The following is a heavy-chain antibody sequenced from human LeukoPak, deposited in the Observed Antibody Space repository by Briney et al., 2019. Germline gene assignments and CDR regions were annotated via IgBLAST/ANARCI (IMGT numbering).Heavy chain of an antibody. D-gene: IGHD1-26*01. CDR1: GFSFSSYA. CDR2: IYSGGST. J-gene: IGHJ4*02. CDR3: ARGHSGSYYGVDY. Sequence: GGSLRLSCAASGFSFSSYAMSWVRQAPGKGLEWVSVIYSGGSTYYTDSVKGRFTISRDNSKNTLYLQMNSLRAEDTAVYYCARGHSGSYYGVDYWGQGTLVTVSS. V-gene: IGHV3-53*01.